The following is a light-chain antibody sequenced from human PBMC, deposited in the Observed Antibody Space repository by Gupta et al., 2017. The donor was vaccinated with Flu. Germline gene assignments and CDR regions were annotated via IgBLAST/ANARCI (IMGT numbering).Light chain of an antibody. CDR3: QHYGNSYSVT. J-gene: IGKJ2*01. CDR1: QSVSSNF. CDR2: DAS. Sequence: EIVLTQSPDTLSLSPGEGASLSCGASQSVSSNFLAWYQHKPGLAPRLLIYDASKRAAGIPDRFSGRGSGTDFTLTISRLEPEDFAVYYRQHYGNSYSVTFGQGTKLEI. V-gene: IGKV3D-20*01.